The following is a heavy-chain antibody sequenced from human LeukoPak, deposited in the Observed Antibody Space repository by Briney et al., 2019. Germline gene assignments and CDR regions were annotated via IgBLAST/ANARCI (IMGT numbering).Heavy chain of an antibody. D-gene: IGHD2-15*01. J-gene: IGHJ4*02. Sequence: ASVKVSCKASGGTFSSYAISWVRQSPGQGLEWMGIINPSGGSKSYAQKFQGRVTMTRDTSTSTVYMELSSLRSEDTAVYYCARDRLLGGPDYWGQGTLVTVSS. CDR1: GGTFSSYA. CDR2: INPSGGSK. V-gene: IGHV1-46*01. CDR3: ARDRLLGGPDY.